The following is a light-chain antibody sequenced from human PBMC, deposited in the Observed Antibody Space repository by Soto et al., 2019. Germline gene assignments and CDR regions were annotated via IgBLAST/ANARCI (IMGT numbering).Light chain of an antibody. J-gene: IGKJ1*01. CDR2: LGS. V-gene: IGKV2-28*01. Sequence: DFVMTQSPLSLPVTPGEPASISCRSSQSLLHSNGKNYLDWYLQKPGESPQLLISLGSNRASGVPDRFSGSGLGADFTLNISRVEAEDVGVYYCMQALQSWTFGQGTKVEIK. CDR1: QSLLHSNGKNY. CDR3: MQALQSWT.